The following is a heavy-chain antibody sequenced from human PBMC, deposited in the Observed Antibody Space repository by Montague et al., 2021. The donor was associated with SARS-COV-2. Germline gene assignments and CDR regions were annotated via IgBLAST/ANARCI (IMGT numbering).Heavy chain of an antibody. D-gene: IGHD3-10*01. V-gene: IGHV4-39*07. Sequence: SETLSLTCTVSGRSIISTSSYWGWIRQPPGGGLEWIGCISHRGNTLYXPSLKSPVTISVDTSKNQFSLKMISVTAADTAIYYCVRVSWYYYGSGAFDDWGQGTLVTVSA. CDR3: VRVSWYYYGSGAFDD. CDR1: GRSIISTSSY. CDR2: ISHRGNT. J-gene: IGHJ4*02.